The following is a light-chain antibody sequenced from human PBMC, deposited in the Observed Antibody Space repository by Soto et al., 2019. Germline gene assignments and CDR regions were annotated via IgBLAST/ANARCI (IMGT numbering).Light chain of an antibody. V-gene: IGKV1-5*03. CDR1: QTISCW. CDR2: KAS. J-gene: IGKJ1*01. CDR3: QQYNSYSEA. Sequence: DIQMTQSPSTLSGSVGDRVTITCRASQTISCWLAWYQQKPGKAPKLLIYKASTLKSGFPSRFSGSGSGPEFTLTISRLQPDDFATYYCQQYNSYSEAFGQGTHV.